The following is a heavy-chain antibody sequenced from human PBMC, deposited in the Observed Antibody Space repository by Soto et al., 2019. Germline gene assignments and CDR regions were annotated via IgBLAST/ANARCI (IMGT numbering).Heavy chain of an antibody. CDR3: TTDPVTMIVVVPSSG. Sequence: GGSLRLCCAASGFTFSNAWMNWVRQAPGKGLEWVGRIKSKTDGGTTDYAAPVKGRFTISRDDSKNTLYLQMNSLKTEDTAVYYCTTDPVTMIVVVPSSGWGQGTLVTVSS. CDR1: GFTFSNAW. V-gene: IGHV3-15*07. CDR2: IKSKTDGGTT. J-gene: IGHJ4*02. D-gene: IGHD3-22*01.